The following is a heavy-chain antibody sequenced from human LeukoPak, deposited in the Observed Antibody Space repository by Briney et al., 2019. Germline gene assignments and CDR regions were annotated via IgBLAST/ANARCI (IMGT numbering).Heavy chain of an antibody. CDR2: IYSGGST. J-gene: IGHJ4*02. V-gene: IGHV3-53*01. Sequence: PGGSLRLSCAASGFTVSSNYMSWVRQAPGKGLEWVSVIYSGGSTYYADSVKGRFTISRDNSKNTLYLQMNSLRAEDTAVYYCARGSGFGEDYFDYWGQGTLVTVSS. D-gene: IGHD3-10*01. CDR3: ARGSGFGEDYFDY. CDR1: GFTVSSNY.